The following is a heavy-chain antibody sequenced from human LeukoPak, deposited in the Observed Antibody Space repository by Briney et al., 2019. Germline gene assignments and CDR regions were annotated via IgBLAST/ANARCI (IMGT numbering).Heavy chain of an antibody. Sequence: PSETLSLTCTVSGGSISSYYWSWIRQPPGKGLEWIGYIYYSGSTNYNPSLKSRVTMSVDTSKNQFSLKLSSVTAADTAVYYCARDAAYYYGSGSYRNGFDYWGQGSLVTVSS. CDR3: ARDAAYYYGSGSYRNGFDY. CDR1: GGSISSYY. CDR2: IYYSGST. V-gene: IGHV4-59*12. J-gene: IGHJ4*02. D-gene: IGHD3-10*01.